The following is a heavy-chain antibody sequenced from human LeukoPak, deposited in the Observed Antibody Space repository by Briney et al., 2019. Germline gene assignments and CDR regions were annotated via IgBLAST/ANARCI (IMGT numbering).Heavy chain of an antibody. V-gene: IGHV4-61*02. CDR3: ARGILTGYSNNWFDP. CDR1: GGSISSGSYY. J-gene: IGHJ5*02. Sequence: SQTLSLTCTVSGGSISSGSYYWSWIRQPAGKGLEWIGRIYTSGSTNYSPSLKSRVTMSVDTSKNQFSLKLSSVTAADTAVYYCARGILTGYSNNWFDPWGQGTLVTVSS. CDR2: IYTSGST. D-gene: IGHD3-9*01.